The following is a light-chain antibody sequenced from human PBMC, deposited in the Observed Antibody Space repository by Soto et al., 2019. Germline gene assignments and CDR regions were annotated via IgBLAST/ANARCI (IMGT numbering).Light chain of an antibody. CDR2: DYN. CDR3: GTWDSSLSAVV. J-gene: IGLJ2*01. V-gene: IGLV1-51*01. CDR1: GSNIGSNF. Sequence: QSVLTQPPSVSAAPGQKVTISCSGRGSNIGSNFVSWYQQLPGTAPKLLIYDYNKRPSGIPDRFSGSKSGTSAPLGITGRQTADEADYYCGTWDSSLSAVVFGGGTKVTVL.